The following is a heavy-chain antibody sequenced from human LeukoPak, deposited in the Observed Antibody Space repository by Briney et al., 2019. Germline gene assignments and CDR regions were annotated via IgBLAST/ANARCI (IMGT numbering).Heavy chain of an antibody. CDR3: ASHSDILTGYYTIDY. Sequence: SETLSLTCTVSGGSVSSGSYYWSWIRQPPGKGLERIGYIYYSGSTNYNPSLKSRVTISVDTSKNQFSLKLSSVTAADTAVYYCASHSDILTGYYTIDYWGQGTLVTVSS. CDR1: GGSVSSGSYY. J-gene: IGHJ4*02. V-gene: IGHV4-61*01. CDR2: IYYSGST. D-gene: IGHD3-9*01.